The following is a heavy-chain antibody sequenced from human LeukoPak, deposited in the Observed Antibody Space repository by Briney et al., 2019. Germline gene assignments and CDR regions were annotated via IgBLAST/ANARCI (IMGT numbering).Heavy chain of an antibody. Sequence: SQTLSLTCAVSGGSISSGGYSWSWIRQPPGKGLEWIGYIYHSGSTYYNPSLKSRVTISVDRSKNQFSLKLSSVTAADTAVYYCAREPIRVTTMYYFDYWGQGTLVTVSS. D-gene: IGHD4-17*01. V-gene: IGHV4-30-2*01. CDR1: GGSISSGGYS. J-gene: IGHJ4*02. CDR3: AREPIRVTTMYYFDY. CDR2: IYHSGST.